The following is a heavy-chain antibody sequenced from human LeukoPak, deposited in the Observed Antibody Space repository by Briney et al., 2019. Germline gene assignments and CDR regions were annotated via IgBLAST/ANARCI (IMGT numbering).Heavy chain of an antibody. V-gene: IGHV3-11*01. Sequence: PGGSLRLSCAASGFTFSDYYMSWIRQAPGKGLEWVSYISSSGSTIYYADSVKGRFTISRDNAKNSLYLQMNSLRAEDTAVYYCARELAYYHGSGSYNWFDPWGQGTLVTVSS. CDR2: ISSSGSTI. CDR1: GFTFSDYY. D-gene: IGHD3-10*01. CDR3: ARELAYYHGSGSYNWFDP. J-gene: IGHJ5*02.